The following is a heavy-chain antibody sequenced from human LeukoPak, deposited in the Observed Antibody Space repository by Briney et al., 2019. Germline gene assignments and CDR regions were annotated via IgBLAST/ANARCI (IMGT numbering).Heavy chain of an antibody. J-gene: IGHJ5*02. Sequence: AASLQISCKGSGCSFTSYWIGWVRQLPGRGLEWMGIIYPGDSDTRYSPSFQGQVTISADKSISTAYLQWSSLKASDTAMYYCARLTAMVTSWFDPWGQGTLVTVSS. CDR3: ARLTAMVTSWFDP. CDR2: IYPGDSDT. V-gene: IGHV5-51*01. D-gene: IGHD5-18*01. CDR1: GCSFTSYW.